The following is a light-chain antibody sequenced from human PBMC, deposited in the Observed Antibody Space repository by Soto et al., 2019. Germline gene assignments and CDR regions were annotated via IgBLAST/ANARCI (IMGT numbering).Light chain of an antibody. CDR1: QSVSSN. J-gene: IGKJ1*01. Sequence: EIVMTQSPATLSVSPGERATLSCRASQSVSSNLAWYQQKPGQAPRLLIYGASTRATGIPARFSGSGSGTEFTLTISSLQSEDFAVYYCQQYSSYWTFAQGTKVEIK. V-gene: IGKV3-15*01. CDR2: GAS. CDR3: QQYSSYWT.